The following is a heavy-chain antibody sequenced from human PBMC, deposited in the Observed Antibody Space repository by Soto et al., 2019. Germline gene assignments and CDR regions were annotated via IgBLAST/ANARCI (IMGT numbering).Heavy chain of an antibody. CDR1: GFTFSSYA. CDR3: ANSGLVGYVADAFDI. J-gene: IGHJ3*02. D-gene: IGHD1-26*01. V-gene: IGHV3-23*01. Sequence: EVQLLVSGGGWVQPGGSLRLSCAASGFTFSSYAMSWVRRAPGKGLEWDSAISGRGGSTYYADSVKGRFNISRDNSKNTLYLQMNSLRAEDTAVYYCANSGLVGYVADAFDIWGQGTMVTVSS. CDR2: ISGRGGST.